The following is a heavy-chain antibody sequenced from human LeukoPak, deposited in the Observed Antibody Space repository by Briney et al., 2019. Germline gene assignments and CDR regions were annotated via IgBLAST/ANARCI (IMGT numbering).Heavy chain of an antibody. CDR2: ISYDGSNK. CDR1: GFTFSSYA. V-gene: IGHV3-30-3*02. J-gene: IGHJ5*02. Sequence: PGGSLRLSCAASGFTFSSYAMHWVRQAPGKGLEWVAVISYDGSNKYYADSVKGRFTISRDNSKNTLYLQMNSLRAEDTAVYYCAKQGSGSYYAWGQGTLVTVSS. D-gene: IGHD3-10*01. CDR3: AKQGSGSYYA.